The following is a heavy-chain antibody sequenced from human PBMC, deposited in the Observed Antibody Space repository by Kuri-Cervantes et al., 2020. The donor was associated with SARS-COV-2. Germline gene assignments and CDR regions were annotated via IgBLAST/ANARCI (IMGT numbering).Heavy chain of an antibody. CDR3: ARDLTGGDDAFDI. D-gene: IGHD7-27*01. CDR1: GGSISSGDYY. J-gene: IGHJ3*02. V-gene: IGHV4-61*08. Sequence: GALRLSCTVSGGSISSGDYYWSWIRQPPGKGLEWIGYIYYSGSTNYNPSLKSRVTISVDTSKNQFSLKLSTVTAADTAVYYCARDLTGGDDAFDIWGQGTMVTVSS. CDR2: IYYSGST.